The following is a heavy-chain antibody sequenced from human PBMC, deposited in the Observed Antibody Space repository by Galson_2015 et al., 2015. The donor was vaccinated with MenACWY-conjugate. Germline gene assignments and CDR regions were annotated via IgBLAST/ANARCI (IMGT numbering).Heavy chain of an antibody. CDR3: AKDRGPDYYDRSGYFFYYYGMDV. CDR2: ISYDVNNN. D-gene: IGHD3-22*01. V-gene: IGHV3-30*18. CDR1: GFTFSTYG. J-gene: IGHJ6*02. Sequence: SLRLSCAASGFTFSTYGTHWVRQAPGKGLEWVALISYDVNNNYYVDSEQGRFTISRDNSNNTLYMQMNSLRAEETAVYYCAKDRGPDYYDRSGYFFYYYGMDVWGQGTTVTVS.